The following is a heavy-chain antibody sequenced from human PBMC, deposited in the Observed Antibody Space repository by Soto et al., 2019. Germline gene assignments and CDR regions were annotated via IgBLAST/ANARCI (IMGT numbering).Heavy chain of an antibody. CDR3: ARDTYYYDSSDHFSADAFDI. CDR2: ISNDGSST. V-gene: IGHV3-74*01. CDR1: GFTSSSYW. J-gene: IGHJ3*02. D-gene: IGHD3-22*01. Sequence: EVQLVESGGGLVQPGGSLRLSCAASGFTSSSYWIHWVRQAPGKGMVWVSRISNDGSSTNYADSVKGRFTISRDNAKNTVYRQMNSLRAEDTAVYYCARDTYYYDSSDHFSADAFDIWGKGTMVTVSS.